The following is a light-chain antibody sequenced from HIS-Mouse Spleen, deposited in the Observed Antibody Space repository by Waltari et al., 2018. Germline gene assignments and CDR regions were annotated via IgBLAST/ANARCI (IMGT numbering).Light chain of an antibody. CDR1: NIGSKS. J-gene: IGLJ2*01. CDR2: DGS. CDR3: QVWDSSSDHVV. Sequence: SYVLTQPPSVSVAPGKTARITCGGNNIGSKSVDWYQQKPGQAPVLGVYDGSDRTSGIPERFSGSNSGNTATLTISRVEAEDEDDYYCQVWDSSSDHVVFGGGTK. V-gene: IGLV3-21*03.